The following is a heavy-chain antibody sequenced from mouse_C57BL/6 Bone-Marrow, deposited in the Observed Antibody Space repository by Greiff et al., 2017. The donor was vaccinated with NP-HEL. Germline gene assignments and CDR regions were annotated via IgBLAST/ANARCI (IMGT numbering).Heavy chain of an antibody. Sequence: QVTLQVSGPGILQPSQTLSLTCSSSGFSLSTFGMGVGWLRHPSGHGLVWLAYTWCVDDKYYNPALKSRLPISKDTSKNQVFLKIASVDTADTATYYCARMANYFDAMDYWGQGTSVTVSS. CDR3: ARMANYFDAMDY. D-gene: IGHD1-1*01. CDR1: GFSLSTFGMG. J-gene: IGHJ4*01. CDR2: TWCVDDK. V-gene: IGHV8-8*01.